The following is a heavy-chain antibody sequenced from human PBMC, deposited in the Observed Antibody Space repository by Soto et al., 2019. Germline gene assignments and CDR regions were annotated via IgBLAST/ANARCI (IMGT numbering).Heavy chain of an antibody. J-gene: IGHJ4*02. CDR2: IRSKANSYAT. CDR3: SRLHTYGCDY. D-gene: IGHD3-16*01. Sequence: EVQLVESGGGLVQPGGSLKLSCAASGFTFSGSAMHWVRQASGKGLEWVGRIRSKANSYATAYAASVKGRFTISRDDSKNTAYMQMNSLTTEDSSVYYCSRLHTYGCDYWGQGTLVTVSS. V-gene: IGHV3-73*01. CDR1: GFTFSGSA.